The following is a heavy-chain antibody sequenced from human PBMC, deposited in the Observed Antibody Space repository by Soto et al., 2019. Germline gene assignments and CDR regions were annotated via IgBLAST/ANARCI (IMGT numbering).Heavy chain of an antibody. Sequence: QITLKESGPTLVKPTQTLTLTCNFSGFSLTTSGLGVAWIRQPPGKAPEWLALIYWDDDARHGPSLKERLSIIKDTSRTQVILTLTNVDRADTAIYFCPHVIRGVIWTWGQGTQVTVSS. CDR1: GFSLTTSGLG. J-gene: IGHJ1*01. CDR3: PHVIRGVIWT. D-gene: IGHD3-10*01. CDR2: IYWDDDA. V-gene: IGHV2-5*05.